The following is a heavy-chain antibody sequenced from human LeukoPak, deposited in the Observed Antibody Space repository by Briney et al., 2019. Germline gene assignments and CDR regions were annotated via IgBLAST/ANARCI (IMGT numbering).Heavy chain of an antibody. D-gene: IGHD2-15*01. V-gene: IGHV3-73*01. CDR1: GFTFSGAA. Sequence: GGSLRLSCAASGFTFSGAAIHWVRQASGKGLEWVGCIRTKPNNYATAYAASVQGRFTISRDDSKNTAYLQMSSLRTEDTALYYCTTFPGAVAPEGNYWGQGTLVSVSS. CDR2: IRTKPNNYAT. J-gene: IGHJ4*02. CDR3: TTFPGAVAPEGNY.